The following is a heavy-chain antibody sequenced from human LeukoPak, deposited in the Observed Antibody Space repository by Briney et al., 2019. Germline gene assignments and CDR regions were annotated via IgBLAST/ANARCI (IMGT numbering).Heavy chain of an antibody. Sequence: PSETLSLTCTVSGDSISSYYWSWIRQPPGKGLEWIGYIYHSGNTNYNPSLKSRVTISVDRSKNQFSLKLSSVTAADTAVYYCARDGGSYSDIAEYFQHWGQGTLVTVSS. CDR2: IYHSGNT. V-gene: IGHV4-59*01. J-gene: IGHJ1*01. D-gene: IGHD4-17*01. CDR1: GDSISSYY. CDR3: ARDGGSYSDIAEYFQH.